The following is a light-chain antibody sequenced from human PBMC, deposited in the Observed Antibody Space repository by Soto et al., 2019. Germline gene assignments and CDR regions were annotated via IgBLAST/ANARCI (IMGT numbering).Light chain of an antibody. V-gene: IGKV1-39*01. CDR3: QQSYSTLLT. CDR1: QSISSY. Sequence: DIQMTQSPSSLSASVGDKNTITCRASQSISSYLNWYQQKPGKATNLLIYAASSLQSGVPSRFSGSGSGTDFTLTISTLQPEDFATYYCQQSYSTLLTFGGGTKVDIK. J-gene: IGKJ4*01. CDR2: AAS.